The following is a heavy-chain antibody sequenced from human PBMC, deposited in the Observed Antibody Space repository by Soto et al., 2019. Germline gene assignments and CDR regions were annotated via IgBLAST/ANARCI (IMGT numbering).Heavy chain of an antibody. Sequence: GGSLRLSCAASGFTFSQHWMTWVRQAPGKGPEWVANIKQDGSEKYYVDSVKGRFTISRDNAKNSLYLQMNSLRAEDTAVYYCASSTPSKIFTWAFDIWGQGTTVTVSS. CDR1: GFTFSQHW. D-gene: IGHD2-2*01. CDR3: ASSTPSKIFTWAFDI. CDR2: IKQDGSEK. J-gene: IGHJ3*02. V-gene: IGHV3-7*01.